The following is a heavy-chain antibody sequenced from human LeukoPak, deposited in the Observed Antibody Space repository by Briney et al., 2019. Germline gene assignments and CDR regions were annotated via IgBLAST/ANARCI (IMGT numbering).Heavy chain of an antibody. CDR3: AKEAS. CDR2: ISWNSGSI. J-gene: IGHJ5*02. Sequence: PGGSLRLSCAASGFTFDDYAMHWVRQAPVKGLEWVSGISWNSGSIGYADSVKGRFTISRDNAKNSLYLQMNSLRAEDTALYYCAKEASWGQGTLVTVSS. CDR1: GFTFDDYA. V-gene: IGHV3-9*01.